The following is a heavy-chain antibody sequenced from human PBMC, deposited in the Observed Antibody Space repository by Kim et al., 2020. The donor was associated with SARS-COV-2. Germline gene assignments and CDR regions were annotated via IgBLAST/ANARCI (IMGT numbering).Heavy chain of an antibody. CDR1: GGSISSSSYY. V-gene: IGHV4-39*01. CDR3: ARTGSAFYYDSSGSYF. J-gene: IGHJ4*01. D-gene: IGHD3-22*01. CDR2: IYYSGST. Sequence: SETLSLTCTVSGGSISSSSYYWGWIRQPPGKGLEWIGSIYYSGSTYYNPSLKSRVTISVDTSKNQFSLKLSSVTAADTAVYYCARTGSAFYYDSSGSYF.